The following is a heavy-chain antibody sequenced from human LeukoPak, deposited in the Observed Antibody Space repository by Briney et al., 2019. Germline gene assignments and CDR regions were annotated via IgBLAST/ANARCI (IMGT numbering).Heavy chain of an antibody. J-gene: IGHJ5*02. CDR2: INPNSGGT. V-gene: IGHV1-2*02. CDR1: GYTFTGYY. D-gene: IGHD6-6*01. Sequence: ASVKVSCKASGYTFTGYYMHWVRQAPGQGLEWMGWINPNSGGTNYAQKFQGRVTMTRDTSISTAYMELSRLRSDDTAVYYCARDLGYSSSFRDWFDPWGQGTLVTVSS. CDR3: ARDLGYSSSFRDWFDP.